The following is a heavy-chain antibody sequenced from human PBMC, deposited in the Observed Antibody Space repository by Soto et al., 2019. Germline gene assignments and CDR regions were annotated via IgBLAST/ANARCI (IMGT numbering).Heavy chain of an antibody. CDR3: AILSIAHSASSGYHHDAFDI. Sequence: PSETLSLTCAVYGGSFSDYYWSWIRLIPGKGLEWIGEINYNGGANYNPSLKSRVTMSVDTSKNQFSVKMRFVTAADTALYFCAILSIAHSASSGYHHDAFDIWGQGRKVTVSS. V-gene: IGHV4-34*01. CDR1: GGSFSDYY. J-gene: IGHJ3*02. D-gene: IGHD3-22*01. CDR2: INYNGGA.